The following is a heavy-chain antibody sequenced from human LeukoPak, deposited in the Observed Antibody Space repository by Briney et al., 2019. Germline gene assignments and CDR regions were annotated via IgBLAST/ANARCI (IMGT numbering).Heavy chain of an antibody. V-gene: IGHV4-30-4*08. J-gene: IGHJ3*02. CDR2: IYYSGST. Sequence: SETLSLTCTVSGGPISSGDYYWSWIRQPPGKGLEWIGYIYYSGSTYYNPSLKSRVTISVDTSKNQFSLKLSSVTAADTAVYYCARDRITGTEGGAFDIWGQGTMVTVSS. CDR1: GGPISSGDYY. D-gene: IGHD1-7*01. CDR3: ARDRITGTEGGAFDI.